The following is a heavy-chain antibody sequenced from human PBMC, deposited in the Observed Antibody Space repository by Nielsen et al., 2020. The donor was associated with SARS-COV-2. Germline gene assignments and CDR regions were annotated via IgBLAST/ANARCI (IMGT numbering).Heavy chain of an antibody. CDR2: ISVYSGLT. V-gene: IGHV1-18*01. J-gene: IGHJ6*02. D-gene: IGHD3-3*01. CDR1: VYTFISYP. Sequence: SVKVSCKASVYTFISYPITWVRQAPGQGLEWMGWISVYSGLTNYAQRLQGRVTMTTDTSTTTAYMELRSLRSDDTAVYYCARVVEGDDFWSGYSNGVDVWGQGTTVSVS. CDR3: ARVVEGDDFWSGYSNGVDV.